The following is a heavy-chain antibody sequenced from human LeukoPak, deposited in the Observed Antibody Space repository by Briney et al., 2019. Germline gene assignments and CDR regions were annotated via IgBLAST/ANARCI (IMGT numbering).Heavy chain of an antibody. Sequence: PSETLSLTCIISGGSITTYYWSWIPQPPGKGLEWIGYIYSSGSTNYNTSLKDRLTISVDTSKKQFSLSLNSVTAADTAVYYCARDETSKGDAFDIWGQGTMVTVSS. CDR2: IYSSGST. CDR1: GGSITTYY. V-gene: IGHV4-59*01. CDR3: ARDETSKGDAFDI. J-gene: IGHJ3*02.